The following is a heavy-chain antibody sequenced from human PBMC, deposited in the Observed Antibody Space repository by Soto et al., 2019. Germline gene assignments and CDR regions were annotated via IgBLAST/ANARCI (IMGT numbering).Heavy chain of an antibody. CDR3: AREVGYGSGSYEV. D-gene: IGHD3-10*01. Sequence: NPSETLSLTCTVSGGSISSGDYYWSWIRQPPGKGLEWIGYIYYSGSTYYNPSLKSRVTISVDTSKNQFSLKLSSVTAADTAVYYCAREVGYGSGSYEVWGQGTLVTVSS. V-gene: IGHV4-30-4*01. J-gene: IGHJ1*01. CDR2: IYYSGST. CDR1: GGSISSGDYY.